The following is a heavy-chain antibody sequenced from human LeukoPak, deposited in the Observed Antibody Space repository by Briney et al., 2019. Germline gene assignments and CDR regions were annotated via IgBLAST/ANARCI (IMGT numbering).Heavy chain of an antibody. Sequence: GGSLRLSCTASGFTFSSYWMHWVRQTPGQGLMWVARIKSDGDTIHADSVQSRFTISRDNAKNTVYLQMNSLRVDDTAIYFCTRAITYFYGSVTYDWFESWGQGSRVTVSS. D-gene: IGHD3-10*01. CDR1: GFTFSSYW. V-gene: IGHV3-74*01. CDR3: TRAITYFYGSVTYDWFES. CDR2: IKSDGDT. J-gene: IGHJ5*01.